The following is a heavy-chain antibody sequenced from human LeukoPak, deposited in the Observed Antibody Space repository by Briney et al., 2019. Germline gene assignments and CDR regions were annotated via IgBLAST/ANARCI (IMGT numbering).Heavy chain of an antibody. Sequence: SETLSLPCTVSGGSISSYSWSWIRQPPGKGLEWIGYIYTSGSTNYNPSLKSRVTISVDTSKNQFSLKLSSVTAADTAVYYCARDGADILRYYYYYYMDVWGKGTTVTVSS. J-gene: IGHJ6*03. CDR2: IYTSGST. CDR3: ARDGADILRYYYYYYMDV. V-gene: IGHV4-4*09. D-gene: IGHD1-26*01. CDR1: GGSISSYS.